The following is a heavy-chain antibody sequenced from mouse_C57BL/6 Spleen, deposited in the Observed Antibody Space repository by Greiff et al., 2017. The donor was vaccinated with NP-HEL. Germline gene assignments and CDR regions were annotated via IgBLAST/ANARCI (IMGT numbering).Heavy chain of an antibody. D-gene: IGHD1-1*01. CDR1: GFTFSDYY. CDR2: ISNGGGST. CDR3: ARQVAPYAMDY. J-gene: IGHJ4*01. V-gene: IGHV5-12*01. Sequence: EVMLVESGGGLVQPGGSLKLSCAASGFTFSDYYMYWVRQTPEKRLEWVAYISNGGGSTYYPDTVKGRFTISRDNAKNTLYLQMSRLKSEDTAMYYCARQVAPYAMDYWGKGTSVTVSS.